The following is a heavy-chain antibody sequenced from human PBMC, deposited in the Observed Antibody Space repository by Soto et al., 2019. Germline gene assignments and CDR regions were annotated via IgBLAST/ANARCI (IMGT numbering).Heavy chain of an antibody. J-gene: IGHJ4*02. CDR1: GGSISGSDYY. D-gene: IGHD6-19*01. CDR3: ADMRGQWLPRD. V-gene: IGHV4-39*01. Sequence: QLQLQESGPGLVEPSETLSLTCTVSGGSISGSDYYWAWLRQPPGKGLEWLGTIYRTGTAYYNPSLKSXXTXSXXTSKNQFFLNLNSVSAADTAIYFCADMRGQWLPRDWGQGTLVTVSS. CDR2: IYRTGTA.